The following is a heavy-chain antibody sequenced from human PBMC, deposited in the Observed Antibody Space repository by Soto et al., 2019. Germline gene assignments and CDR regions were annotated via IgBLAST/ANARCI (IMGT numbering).Heavy chain of an antibody. V-gene: IGHV3-11*04. CDR3: AREVGGPMVRGVIISYYYGMYV. J-gene: IGHJ6*02. Sequence: PGGSLRLSCAASGFTFSDYYMNWIRQAPGKGLEWVSYITSSGRTTYYADSVKGRFTISRDNAKNSLYLQMNSLRAEDTAVYYCAREVGGPMVRGVIISYYYGMYVWGQGTTVTVSS. CDR2: ITSSGRTT. D-gene: IGHD3-10*01. CDR1: GFTFSDYY.